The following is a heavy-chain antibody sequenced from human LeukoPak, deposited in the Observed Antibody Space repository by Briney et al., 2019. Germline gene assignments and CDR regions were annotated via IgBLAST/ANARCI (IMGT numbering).Heavy chain of an antibody. V-gene: IGHV3-11*01. J-gene: IGHJ1*01. D-gene: IGHD4-17*01. CDR3: ATGGYGDYKYFQH. Sequence: GGSLRLSCAASGFTFSDYYMSWIRQAPGKGLEWVSYISSSGTTIYYANSVKGRFTISRDNAKSSLYLQMNSLRAEDTAVYYCATGGYGDYKYFQHWGQGTLVTVSS. CDR2: ISSSGTTI. CDR1: GFTFSDYY.